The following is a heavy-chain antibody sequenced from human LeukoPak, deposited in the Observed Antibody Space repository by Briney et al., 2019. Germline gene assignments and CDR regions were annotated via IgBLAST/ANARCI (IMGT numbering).Heavy chain of an antibody. J-gene: IGHJ4*02. CDR1: GFTFSSYA. Sequence: GGSLRLSCAASGFTFSSYAMHWVRQAPGKGLEWVAVTSYDGSNKYYADSVKGRFTISRDNSKNTLYLQMNSLRAEDTAVYYCARDFGSSGYSSLDYWGQGTLVTVSS. CDR3: ARDFGSSGYSSLDY. V-gene: IGHV3-30*04. D-gene: IGHD3-22*01. CDR2: TSYDGSNK.